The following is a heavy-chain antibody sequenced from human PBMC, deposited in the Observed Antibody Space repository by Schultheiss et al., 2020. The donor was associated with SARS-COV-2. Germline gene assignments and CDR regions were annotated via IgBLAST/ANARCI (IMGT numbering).Heavy chain of an antibody. CDR1: GFPFSSYE. D-gene: IGHD3-22*01. V-gene: IGHV3-48*03. CDR3: AKAALSSGYYNYYYYYGMDV. CDR2: ISSSGTMT. J-gene: IGHJ6*02. Sequence: GGSLRLSCAASGFPFSSYEMSWVRQAPGKGLEWVSYISSSGTMTYNADSVKGRFTISRDNAKNSLYLQMNSLRAEDTALYYCAKAALSSGYYNYYYYYGMDVWGQGTTVTVSS.